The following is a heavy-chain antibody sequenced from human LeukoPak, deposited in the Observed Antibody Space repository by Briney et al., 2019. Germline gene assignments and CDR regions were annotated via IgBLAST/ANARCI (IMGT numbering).Heavy chain of an antibody. D-gene: IGHD1-20*01. CDR1: GFVFGDSA. J-gene: IGHJ4*02. Sequence: SGGSLRLSCVTSGFVFGDSALTWVRQAPEKGLEWVGFIRSQFYGGTTQYAPSLKGRFTISRDDSKNVAFLQMNSLKVEDTAVYYCLGGGNWNDPPFDSWGQGTLVTVSS. CDR3: LGGGNWNDPPFDS. CDR2: IRSQFYGGTT. V-gene: IGHV3-49*04.